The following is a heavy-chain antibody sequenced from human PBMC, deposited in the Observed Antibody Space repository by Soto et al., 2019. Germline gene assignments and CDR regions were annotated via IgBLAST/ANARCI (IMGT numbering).Heavy chain of an antibody. J-gene: IGHJ4*02. Sequence: GGPRLSCAASGFTFSNAWMTWVRQAPGKGLEWIGRIKSKTEGGAIDYAAPVNGRFTISRDNSKNTLNLQMNSLRAEDTATYYCAKPLAHGIVRGTGIDSWGQGTLVTVSS. V-gene: IGHV3-15*01. CDR3: AKPLAHGIVRGTGIDS. CDR2: IKSKTEGGAI. D-gene: IGHD1-26*01. CDR1: GFTFSNAW.